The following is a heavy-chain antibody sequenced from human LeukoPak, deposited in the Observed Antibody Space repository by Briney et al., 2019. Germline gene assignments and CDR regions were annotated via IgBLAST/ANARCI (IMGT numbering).Heavy chain of an antibody. V-gene: IGHV3-7*01. D-gene: IGHD3-22*01. CDR3: ARGFVIGSSGYYSRFSPADY. CDR1: GFTFSSYW. Sequence: GGSLRLSCAASGFTFSSYWMSWVRQAPGKGLEWVANIKQDGSEKYYVDSVKGRFTISRDNAKNSLYLQMNSLRAEDTAVYYCARGFVIGSSGYYSRFSPADYWGQGTLVTVSS. J-gene: IGHJ4*02. CDR2: IKQDGSEK.